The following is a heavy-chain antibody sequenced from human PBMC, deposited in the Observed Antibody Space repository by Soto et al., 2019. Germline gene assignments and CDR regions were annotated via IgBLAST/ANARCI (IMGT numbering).Heavy chain of an antibody. J-gene: IGHJ4*02. CDR3: ARDRYSNSPFFDY. D-gene: IGHD6-6*01. V-gene: IGHV4-61*01. Sequence: SETLSLTXTVSGGSVSSTSHFWSWIRQPPGEGLEWIGYIYYSGSTNYNPSLKSRVSMSVDTSKNQFSLKLTSVTAADTAVYYCARDRYSNSPFFDYWGQGALVTVSS. CDR1: GGSVSSTSHF. CDR2: IYYSGST.